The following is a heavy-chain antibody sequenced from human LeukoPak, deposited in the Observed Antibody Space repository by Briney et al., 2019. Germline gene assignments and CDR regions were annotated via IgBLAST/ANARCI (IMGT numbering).Heavy chain of an antibody. J-gene: IGHJ4*02. V-gene: IGHV4-31*03. CDR2: IYYSGST. D-gene: IGHD3-22*01. CDR3: ARATPYYYDSSGSLDC. CDR1: GGSISSGGYY. Sequence: NPSQTLSLTCTVSGGSISSGGYYWSWIRQHPGKGLEWIGYIYYSGSTYYNPSLKSRVTISVDTSKNQFSLKLSSVTAADTAVYYCARATPYYYDSSGSLDCWGQGTLVTVSS.